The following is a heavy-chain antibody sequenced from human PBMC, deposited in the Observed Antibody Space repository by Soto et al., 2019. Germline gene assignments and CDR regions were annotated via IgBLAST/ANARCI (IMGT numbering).Heavy chain of an antibody. CDR3: EGNLHFGY. D-gene: IGHD4-4*01. CDR2: ISHDGSHK. V-gene: IGHV3-30*03. CDR1: GFTFSSYG. J-gene: IGHJ4*02. Sequence: QVQLVESGGGVVQPGRSLRLSCAASGFTFSSYGMHWVRQAPGKGLEWVAVISHDGSHKYYADSVKGRFTISRDNSKNTLYLQMNSLTVEDTAVYYCEGNLHFGYRGQGTLVTVSS.